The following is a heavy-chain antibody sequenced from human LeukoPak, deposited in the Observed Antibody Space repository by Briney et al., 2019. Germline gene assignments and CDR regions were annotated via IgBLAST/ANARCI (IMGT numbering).Heavy chain of an antibody. CDR2: SSGSGTHT. V-gene: IGHV3-23*01. Sequence: GGSLRLSCAASGFTFSSYAMSWVRQPPGKGLEWVSVSSGSGTHTYYAASVKGRFTISRDNSNNTLYLQMNSLRAEDTAVYYCAKRAAYSRSSLVLPFDAFDLWGQGTMVTVSS. CDR1: GFTFSSYA. D-gene: IGHD6-6*01. CDR3: AKRAAYSRSSLVLPFDAFDL. J-gene: IGHJ3*01.